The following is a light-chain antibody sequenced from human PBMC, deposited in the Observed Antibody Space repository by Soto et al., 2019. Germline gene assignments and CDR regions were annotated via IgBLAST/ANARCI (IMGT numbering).Light chain of an antibody. J-gene: IGKJ4*01. V-gene: IGKV3-11*01. CDR3: QQRSNWPPVT. CDR2: DAS. Sequence: EIVLTQSPATLSLSPGERATLSCRASQSINRHLAWYRQKPGQAPRPLIYDASNRATGIPARFSGSGSGTDFTLTISSLGPEDFGVYDCQQRSNWPPVTFGGGTKVDIK. CDR1: QSINRH.